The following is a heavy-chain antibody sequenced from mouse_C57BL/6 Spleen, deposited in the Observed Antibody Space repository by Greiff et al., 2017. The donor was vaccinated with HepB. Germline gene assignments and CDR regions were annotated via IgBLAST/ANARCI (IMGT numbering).Heavy chain of an antibody. J-gene: IGHJ2*01. V-gene: IGHV5-17*01. CDR2: ISSGSSTI. Sequence: EVKVVESGGGLVKPGGSLKLSCAASGFTFSDYGMHWVRQAPEKGLEWVAYISSGSSTIYYADTVKGRFTISTDNAKNTLFLQMTSLRSEDTAMYYCARLSNYGNYFDYWGQGTTLTVSS. D-gene: IGHD2-1*01. CDR1: GFTFSDYG. CDR3: ARLSNYGNYFDY.